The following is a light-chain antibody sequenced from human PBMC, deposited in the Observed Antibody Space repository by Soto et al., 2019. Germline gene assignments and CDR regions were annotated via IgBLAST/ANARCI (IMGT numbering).Light chain of an antibody. CDR3: QQYYSAPWT. CDR1: QSILYSSNNKNY. J-gene: IGKJ1*01. CDR2: WAS. V-gene: IGKV4-1*01. Sequence: DIVMTQSPDSLAVSLGERATMNCKSSQSILYSSNNKNYLAWYQQKAGQPPKLLIYWASTRESGVPDRFSGSGSGTDFTLTISSLQAEDVAVYYCQQYYSAPWTFGQGTKVEIK.